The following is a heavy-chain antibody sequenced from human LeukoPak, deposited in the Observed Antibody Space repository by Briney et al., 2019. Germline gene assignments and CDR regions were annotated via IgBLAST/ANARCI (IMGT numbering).Heavy chain of an antibody. D-gene: IGHD5-12*01. CDR2: IYSSGST. Sequence: SQTLSLTCTVSGGSISSGTYYWGWIRQPAGKGLEWIGRIYSSGSTNYNPSLKSRVTMSVDTSRNQFSLNLTSVTAADTAIYYCARDLLHRGYAFDIWGQGTMVTVSS. CDR1: GGSISSGTYY. J-gene: IGHJ3*02. CDR3: ARDLLHRGYAFDI. V-gene: IGHV4-61*02.